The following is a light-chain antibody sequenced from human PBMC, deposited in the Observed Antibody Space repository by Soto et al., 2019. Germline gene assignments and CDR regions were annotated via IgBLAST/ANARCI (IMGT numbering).Light chain of an antibody. CDR2: AAS. CDR1: QGIRSA. V-gene: IGKV1-17*01. J-gene: IGKJ1*01. CDR3: QQYNSFIWT. Sequence: DIQITQSPSSLSASVGDRVTITCRTSQGIRSALGWYQQKPGKVPKLLIYAASTLQSGVPSRFSGSGSGREFTLTISSLQPEDFATYYCQQYNSFIWTFGQGTKVDIK.